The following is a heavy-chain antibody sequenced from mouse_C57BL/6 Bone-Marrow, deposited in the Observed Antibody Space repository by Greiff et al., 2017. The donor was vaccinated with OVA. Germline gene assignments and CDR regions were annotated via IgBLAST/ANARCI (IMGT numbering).Heavy chain of an antibody. J-gene: IGHJ3*01. Sequence: VMLVESGAELARPGASVKLSCKASGYTFTSYGISWVKQRTGQGLEWIGEIYPRSGNTYYNEKFKGKATLTADKSSSTAYMELRSLTSEDSAVYFCARRSLAWFAYWGQGTLVTVSA. V-gene: IGHV1-81*01. CDR2: IYPRSGNT. CDR1: GYTFTSYG. CDR3: ARRSLAWFAY.